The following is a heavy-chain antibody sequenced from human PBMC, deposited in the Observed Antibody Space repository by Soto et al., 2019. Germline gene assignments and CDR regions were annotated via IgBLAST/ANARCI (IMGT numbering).Heavy chain of an antibody. CDR3: ARDHYGSGSFYNWYFDV. CDR1: GGSISSDDYY. D-gene: IGHD3-10*01. Sequence: SETLSLTCTVSGGSISSDDYYWSWIRQPPGKGLEWIGYIYYSGSTDYNPSLKSRVTISIDTSKNQFSLKLSSVTAADTAVYYCARDHYGSGSFYNWYFDVWGRGTLVTVSS. J-gene: IGHJ2*01. CDR2: IYYSGST. V-gene: IGHV4-30-4*01.